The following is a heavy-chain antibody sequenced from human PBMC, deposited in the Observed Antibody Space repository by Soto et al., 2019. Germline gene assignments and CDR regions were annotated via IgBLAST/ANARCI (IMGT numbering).Heavy chain of an antibody. Sequence: GGSLRLSCKGSGYSFTSYWIGWVRQMPGKGLEWMGIIYPGDSDTRYSPSFQGQVTISADKSISTAYLQWSSLKASDTAMYYCATFYGSGSPRGYYYYGMDVWGQGTTVTVSS. D-gene: IGHD3-10*01. CDR1: GYSFTSYW. V-gene: IGHV5-51*01. CDR3: ATFYGSGSPRGYYYYGMDV. CDR2: IYPGDSDT. J-gene: IGHJ6*02.